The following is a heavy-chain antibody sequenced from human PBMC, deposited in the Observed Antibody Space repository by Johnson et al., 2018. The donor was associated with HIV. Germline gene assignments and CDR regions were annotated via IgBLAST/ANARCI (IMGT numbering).Heavy chain of an antibody. D-gene: IGHD2-15*01. CDR2: MSYDGSNE. Sequence: VQLVESGGGVVQPGRSLRLSCAASGLTFNNYAIHWVRQAPGKGLEWVALMSYDGSNENYADSVKGRFTISRDNSKNTLHLQMSSLRADDTAVYYCAREIVVAVAATLTSGVFDIWGQGTMVTVSS. CDR3: AREIVVAVAATLTSGVFDI. J-gene: IGHJ3*02. CDR1: GLTFNNYA. V-gene: IGHV3-30-3*01.